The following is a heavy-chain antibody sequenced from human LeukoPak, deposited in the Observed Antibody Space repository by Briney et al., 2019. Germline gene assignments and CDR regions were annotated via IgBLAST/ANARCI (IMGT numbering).Heavy chain of an antibody. V-gene: IGHV3-48*01. J-gene: IGHJ6*03. CDR1: GFTFSSYS. CDR2: ISSRGSTI. CDR3: ASLTPIVVVPAAHYYYMDV. Sequence: GGSLRLSCAASGFTFSSYSMNWVRQAPGKELEGVSYISSRGSTIHYADSVKGRFTISRDNAKNSLYLQMNSLRAEDTAVYYCASLTPIVVVPAAHYYYMDVWGKGTTVTVSS. D-gene: IGHD2-2*01.